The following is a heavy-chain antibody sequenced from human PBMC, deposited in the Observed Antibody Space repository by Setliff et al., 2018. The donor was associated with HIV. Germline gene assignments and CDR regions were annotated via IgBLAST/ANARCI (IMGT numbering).Heavy chain of an antibody. CDR3: AKDGVAAAGTGGYYYMDV. Sequence: GGSLRLSCAASGFTFSSYGMHWVRQAPGKGLEWVAFIRCDGSNEYYADSVKGRFTISRDNSKNTLYLQINSLRAEDTAVYYCAKDGVAAAGTGGYYYMDVWGKGTTVTVSS. CDR2: IRCDGSNE. J-gene: IGHJ6*03. D-gene: IGHD6-13*01. V-gene: IGHV3-30*02. CDR1: GFTFSSYG.